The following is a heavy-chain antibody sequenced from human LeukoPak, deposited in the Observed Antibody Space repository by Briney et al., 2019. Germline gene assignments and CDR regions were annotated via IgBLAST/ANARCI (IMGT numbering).Heavy chain of an antibody. CDR3: ARVVSYYGSAYRLLDL. V-gene: IGHV3-23*01. CDR1: GFTFSTYA. D-gene: IGHD3-10*01. J-gene: IGHJ2*01. CDR2: ISGSGGST. Sequence: SGGSLRLSCAASGFTFSTYAMTWVRQAPGKGLEWVSGISGSGGSTYCADSVKGRFTISRDNSKNTLYMQMNSLRAEDTAVYYCARVVSYYGSAYRLLDLWGRGTLVTVSS.